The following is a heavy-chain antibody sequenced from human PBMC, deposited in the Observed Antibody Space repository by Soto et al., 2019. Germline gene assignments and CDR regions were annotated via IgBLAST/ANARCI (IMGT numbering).Heavy chain of an antibody. J-gene: IGHJ5*02. CDR1: GGSFSGYY. CDR2: INHSGST. D-gene: IGHD3-22*01. CDR3: ARDLIVVVSSLISRNWFDP. Sequence: SETLSLTCAVYGGSFSGYYWSWIRQPPGKGLEWIGEINHSGSTNYNPSLRSRVTISVDTSKNQFSLQLSSVTPADTAVYYCARDLIVVVSSLISRNWFDPWGQGTLVTVSS. V-gene: IGHV4-34*01.